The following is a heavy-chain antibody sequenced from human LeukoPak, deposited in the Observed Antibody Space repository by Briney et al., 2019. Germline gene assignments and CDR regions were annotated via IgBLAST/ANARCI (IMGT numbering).Heavy chain of an antibody. Sequence: GGSLGLSCAASGFSFSSYWMNWVRQAPGKGLEWVANIKQDGIERFYVDSVKGRFTISRDNAKTSLYLQMNSLTAEDSAVYYCARGGVGYSYAYNPIDYWGQGTLVTVSS. V-gene: IGHV3-7*05. CDR2: IKQDGIER. CDR3: ARGGVGYSYAYNPIDY. D-gene: IGHD5-18*01. J-gene: IGHJ4*02. CDR1: GFSFSSYW.